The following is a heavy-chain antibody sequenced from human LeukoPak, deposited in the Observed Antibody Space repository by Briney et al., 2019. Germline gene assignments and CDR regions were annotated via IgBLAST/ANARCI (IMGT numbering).Heavy chain of an antibody. Sequence: GSLRLSCSTSGISFTSYAMNLVRHAPRKGLEWVSSISTSSSYIHYADSVKGRFTISRDNAKNSLYLQMNSLRAEDTAVYYCARDYGESWFDPWGQGTLVTVSS. CDR1: GISFTSYA. CDR2: ISTSSSYI. CDR3: ARDYGESWFDP. J-gene: IGHJ5*02. D-gene: IGHD4-17*01. V-gene: IGHV3-21*01.